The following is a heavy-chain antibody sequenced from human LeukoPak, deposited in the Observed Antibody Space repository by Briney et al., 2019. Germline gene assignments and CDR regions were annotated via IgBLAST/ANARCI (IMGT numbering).Heavy chain of an antibody. D-gene: IGHD4-17*01. CDR3: ARRPDYGDYWYFDL. V-gene: IGHV4-34*01. Sequence: SETLSLTCAVYGGSFSGYYWSWIRQPPGKGLEWIGEINHSGSTNYNPSLKSRVTISVDTSKNQFSLKLSSVTAADTAVYYCARRPDYGDYWYFDLWGRGTLVTVSS. CDR1: GGSFSGYY. CDR2: INHSGST. J-gene: IGHJ2*01.